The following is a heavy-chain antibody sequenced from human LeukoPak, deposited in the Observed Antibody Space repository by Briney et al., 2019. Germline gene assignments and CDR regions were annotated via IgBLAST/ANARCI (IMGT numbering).Heavy chain of an antibody. CDR2: IYYSGST. CDR3: ARDLPPGIVGATGGLDY. V-gene: IGHV4-39*07. D-gene: IGHD1-26*01. CDR1: GGSISSSSYY. J-gene: IGHJ4*02. Sequence: SETLSLTCTVSGGSISSSSYYWGWIRQPPGKGLEWIGSIYYSGSTYYNPSLKSRVTISVDTSKNQFSLKLSSVTAADTAVYYCARDLPPGIVGATGGLDYWGQGTLVTVSS.